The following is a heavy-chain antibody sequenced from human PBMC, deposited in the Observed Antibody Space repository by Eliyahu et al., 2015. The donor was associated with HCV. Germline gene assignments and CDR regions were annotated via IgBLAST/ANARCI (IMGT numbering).Heavy chain of an antibody. D-gene: IGHD6-19*01. CDR1: GFTFDDYA. Sequence: EVQLVESGGGLVQPGRSLRLSCAASGFTFDDYAMHWVRQAPGKGLEWVSGISWNSGSIGYADSVKGRFTISRDNAKNSLYLQMNSLRAEDTALYYCAKDGGWLAPGGAFDIWGQGTMVTVSS. V-gene: IGHV3-9*01. J-gene: IGHJ3*02. CDR2: ISWNSGSI. CDR3: AKDGGWLAPGGAFDI.